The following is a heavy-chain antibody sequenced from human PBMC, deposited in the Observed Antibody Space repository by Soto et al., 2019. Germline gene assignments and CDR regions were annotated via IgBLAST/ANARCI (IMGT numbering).Heavy chain of an antibody. V-gene: IGHV1-2*04. J-gene: IGHJ4*02. CDR1: GYTFTGYY. D-gene: IGHD3-22*01. CDR2: INPNSGGT. Sequence: ASVKVSCKASGYTFTGYYMHWVRQAPGQGLEWMGWINPNSGGTNYAQKFQGWVTMTRDTSISTAYMELSRLRSDDTAVYYCARGHYYYESSGYHSFDYWGQGTLVTVSS. CDR3: ARGHYYYESSGYHSFDY.